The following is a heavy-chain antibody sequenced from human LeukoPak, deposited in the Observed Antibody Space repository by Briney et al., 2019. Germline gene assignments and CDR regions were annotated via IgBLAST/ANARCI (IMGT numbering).Heavy chain of an antibody. CDR2: SSGDGKNT. J-gene: IGHJ4*02. CDR1: GETFNAYA. CDR3: ARASPRGWYHWNYFFDN. Sequence: GGSLRRFCSAPGETFNAYARHCRRQSPGKSLEWVSLSSGDGKNTYSEDSVKGRFTISRDNTKNSLYLQMNNLRTEDTAFYYCARASPRGWYHWNYFFDNWGLGTLVTVSS. V-gene: IGHV3-43*02. D-gene: IGHD1-7*01.